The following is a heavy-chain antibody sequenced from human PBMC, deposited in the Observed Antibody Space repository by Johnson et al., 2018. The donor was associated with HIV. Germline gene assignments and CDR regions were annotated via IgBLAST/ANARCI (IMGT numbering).Heavy chain of an antibody. CDR3: AKVYDSSGYYSYDAFDI. J-gene: IGHJ3*02. V-gene: IGHV3-30*18. CDR2: ISYDGSNK. Sequence: QVQLVESGGGVVQPGRSLRLSCAASGFTFSSYGMHWVRQAPGKGLEWVAVISYDGSNKYYADSVKGRFTISRDNSKNTLYLQMNSLRAEDTAVYYCAKVYDSSGYYSYDAFDIWGQGTMVTVSS. CDR1: GFTFSSYG. D-gene: IGHD3-22*01.